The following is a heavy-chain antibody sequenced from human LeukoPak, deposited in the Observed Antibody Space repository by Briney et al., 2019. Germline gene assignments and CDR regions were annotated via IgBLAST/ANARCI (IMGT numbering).Heavy chain of an antibody. CDR1: GGSISSSSYY. CDR2: IYYSGST. CDR3: ARRGFKGRLLDY. Sequence: PSETLSLTCTVSGGSISSSSYYWGWIRQPPGKGLEWIGSIYYSGSTYYNPSLKSRVTISVDTSKNQFSLKLSSVTAADTAVYYCARRGFKGRLLDYWGQGPLVTVSS. J-gene: IGHJ4*02. V-gene: IGHV4-39*01.